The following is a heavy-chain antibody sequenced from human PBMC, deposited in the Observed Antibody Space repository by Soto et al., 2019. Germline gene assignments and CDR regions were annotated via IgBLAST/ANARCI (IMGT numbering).Heavy chain of an antibody. CDR3: AREFRARDDCSL. J-gene: IGHJ3*01. CDR1: GGNFNNYA. CDR2: IIPIIDTT. Sequence: QVQLVQSGAEVKKPGSSVKVSCKASGGNFNNYAISWVRQAPAQGLQWMGGIIPIIDTTHYAQKLQSRVTISADRGRTTVYMELAGLTSDDSASCFCAREFRARDDCSLLGQWTVVTVTS. D-gene: IGHD2-15*01. V-gene: IGHV1-69*06.